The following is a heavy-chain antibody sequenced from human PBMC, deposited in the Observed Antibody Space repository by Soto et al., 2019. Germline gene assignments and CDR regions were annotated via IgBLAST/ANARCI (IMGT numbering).Heavy chain of an antibody. CDR1: GGTFSSYA. V-gene: IGHV1-69*13. Sequence: GASVKVSWKASGGTFSSYAISWVRQAPGQGLEWMGGIIPIFGTVNYAQKFQGRVTITADDSTSTAYMELSSLRSDDTAVYYCASMVAAKWYFDYWGQGPLVTVSS. D-gene: IGHD5-12*01. CDR3: ASMVAAKWYFDY. J-gene: IGHJ4*02. CDR2: IIPIFGTV.